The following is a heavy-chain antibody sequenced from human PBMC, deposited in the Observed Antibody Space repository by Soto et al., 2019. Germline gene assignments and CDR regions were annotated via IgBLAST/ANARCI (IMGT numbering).Heavy chain of an antibody. CDR2: ISSSGSTI. CDR3: ARAVAVTSAYYDHFYYMDV. CDR1: GFTFSDYY. D-gene: IGHD6-19*01. V-gene: IGHV3-11*01. Sequence: QVQLVESGGGLGKPGGSLRLACAASGFTFSDYYMSWIRQAPGKGLEWVSYISSSGSTIYYADSVKGRFTISRDNAKNSLYLQMNSLRAEDTAVYYCARAVAVTSAYYDHFYYMDVWGKGTTVTVSS. J-gene: IGHJ6*03.